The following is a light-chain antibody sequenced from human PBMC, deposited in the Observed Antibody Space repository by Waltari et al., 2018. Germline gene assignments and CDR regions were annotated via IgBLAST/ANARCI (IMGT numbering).Light chain of an antibody. CDR2: AAS. V-gene: IGKV1-8*01. CDR1: QDIRSY. J-gene: IGKJ1*01. CDR3: QNYLTYPLT. Sequence: AVRLTQSPSSFSASTGDRVTITCRASQDIRSYLAWYQQKPGKAPKLLIYAASTLQSGVPSRFSGSGSGTDFTLTISGLQSEDFATYYCQNYLTYPLTFGQGTKVEIK.